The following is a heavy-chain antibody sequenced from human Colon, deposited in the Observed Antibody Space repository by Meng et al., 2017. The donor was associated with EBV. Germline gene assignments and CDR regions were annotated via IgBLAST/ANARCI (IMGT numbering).Heavy chain of an antibody. CDR3: TQGAHRDCSVF. Sequence: QVQLNERVAGWWKPVADRDLTCAGYGGSFRDYYLTWLRQSPGKGLKWSGVTNHSGTANYNPSLKSRVTISEDTSKNQFSLKLNSVTAEDTAVYYCTQGAHRDCSVFWGQGTLVTVSS. J-gene: IGHJ3*01. CDR2: TNHSGTA. CDR1: GGSFRDYY. V-gene: IGHV4-34*01. D-gene: IGHD1-14*01.